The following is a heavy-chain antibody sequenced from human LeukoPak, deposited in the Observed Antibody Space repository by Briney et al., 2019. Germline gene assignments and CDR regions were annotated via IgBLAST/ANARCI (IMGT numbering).Heavy chain of an antibody. V-gene: IGHV3-23*01. CDR1: GFTFSSYA. CDR2: ISSSGGST. J-gene: IGHJ6*02. CDR3: ARVTAAATVSYYYYGMDV. D-gene: IGHD6-13*01. Sequence: GGSLRLSCAASGFTFSSYAMSWVRQAPGKGLEWVSAISSSGGSTYYADSVKGRFTISRDTSKNTLYLQMNSLRAEDTAVYYCARVTAAATVSYYYYGMDVWGQGTTVTVSS.